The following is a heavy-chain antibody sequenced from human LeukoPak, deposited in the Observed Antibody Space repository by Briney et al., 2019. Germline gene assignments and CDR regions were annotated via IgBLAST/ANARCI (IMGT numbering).Heavy chain of an antibody. CDR3: RRAQHTSGWYWFDP. CDR2: IGGTGITT. Sequence: PGGSLRLSCAASGFTFSYHWMTWVRQAPGKGLEWVSAIGGTGITTYYADSVRGRFTISRDNAKNTMFLQMNILRVEDTAIYYCRRAQHTSGWYWFDPWGQGALVTVSS. D-gene: IGHD6-19*01. CDR1: GFTFSYHW. J-gene: IGHJ5*02. V-gene: IGHV3-23*01.